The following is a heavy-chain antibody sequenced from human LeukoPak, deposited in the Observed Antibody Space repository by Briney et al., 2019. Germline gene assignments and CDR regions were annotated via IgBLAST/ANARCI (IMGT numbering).Heavy chain of an antibody. D-gene: IGHD6-19*01. J-gene: IGHJ4*02. V-gene: IGHV3-53*03. CDR1: GGSIRSSYYY. CDR2: IYSGGST. CDR3: ARVYSSGWYTIDYFDY. Sequence: ETLSLTCTVSGGSIRSSYYYWGWIRQPPGKGLEWVSVIYSGGSTYYADSVKGRFTISRDNSKNTLYLQMNSLRAEDTAVYYCARVYSSGWYTIDYFDYWGQGTLVTVSS.